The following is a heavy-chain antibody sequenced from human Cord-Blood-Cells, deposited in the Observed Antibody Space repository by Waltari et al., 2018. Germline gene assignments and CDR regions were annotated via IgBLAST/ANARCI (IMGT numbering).Heavy chain of an antibody. V-gene: IGHV3-9*01. J-gene: IGHJ4*02. CDR3: AKGGIAASFDY. Sequence: EVQLVEYGGGLVQPGRSLRLSCAASGFTFDDYDIRSVRQAPGKGLEWVSGISWNSGSIGYADSVKGRFTISRDNAKNSLYLQMNSLRAEDTALYYCAKGGIAASFDYWGQGTLVTVSS. D-gene: IGHD6-13*01. CDR1: GFTFDDYD. CDR2: ISWNSGSI.